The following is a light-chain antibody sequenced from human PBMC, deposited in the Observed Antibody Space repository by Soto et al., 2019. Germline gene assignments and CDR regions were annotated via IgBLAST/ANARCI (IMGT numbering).Light chain of an antibody. V-gene: IGLV6-57*01. Sequence: NFMLTKPHSVSESPGKTVTISCTRSSGSIASNYVQWYQQRPGSSPTTVIYEDNQRPSGVPDRFSGSIDSSSNSASLTISGLETEDEADYYCQSYDATNQVFGGGTQLTVL. CDR1: SGSIASNY. J-gene: IGLJ3*02. CDR2: EDN. CDR3: QSYDATNQV.